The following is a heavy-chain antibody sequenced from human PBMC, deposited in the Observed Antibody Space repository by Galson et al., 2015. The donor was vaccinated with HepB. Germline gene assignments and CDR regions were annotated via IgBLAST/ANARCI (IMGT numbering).Heavy chain of an antibody. D-gene: IGHD6-13*01. Sequence: SLRLSCAASGFTFSSYAMSWVRQAPGKGLEWVSTISGSGGSTYYADSVRGRFTISRDNSKNTLYLQMDSLRAEDTAVYYCAKEGRRGSSPPWFAPWGQGTLVTVSS. CDR2: ISGSGGST. CDR3: AKEGRRGSSPPWFAP. CDR1: GFTFSSYA. J-gene: IGHJ5*02. V-gene: IGHV3-23*01.